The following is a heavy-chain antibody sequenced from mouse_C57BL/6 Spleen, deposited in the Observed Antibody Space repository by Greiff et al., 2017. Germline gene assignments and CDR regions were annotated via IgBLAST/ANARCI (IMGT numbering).Heavy chain of an antibody. CDR1: GFNIKDDY. CDR3: TPYYGSSPWFAY. V-gene: IGHV14-4*01. Sequence: VQLQQSGAELVRPGASVKLSCTASGFNIKDDYMHWVKQRPEQGLEWIGWIDPENGDTEYASKFQGKATITADTSSNTAYLQLSSLTSEDTAVYYCTPYYGSSPWFAYWGQGTLVTVSA. D-gene: IGHD1-1*01. CDR2: IDPENGDT. J-gene: IGHJ3*01.